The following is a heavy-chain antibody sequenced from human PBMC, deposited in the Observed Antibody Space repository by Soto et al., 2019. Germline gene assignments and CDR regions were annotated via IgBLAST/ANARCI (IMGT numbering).Heavy chain of an antibody. V-gene: IGHV3-74*01. CDR2: INTDGGAT. J-gene: IGHJ5*02. D-gene: IGHD1-26*01. CDR1: GFTLSDYW. Sequence: EVQLVESGGGLVQPGGSLRLSCAASGFTLSDYWMHWVRQAPGKGLMWVTCINTDGGATSYADSVKGRFTISRDNAKNTLYLQMNSLRAEDTAVYYCARSLIVGAAAWGQGTLVNVSS. CDR3: ARSLIVGAAA.